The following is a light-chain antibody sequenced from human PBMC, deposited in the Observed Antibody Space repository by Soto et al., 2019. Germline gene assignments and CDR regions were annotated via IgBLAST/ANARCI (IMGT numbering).Light chain of an antibody. CDR3: QQSYSTPRT. V-gene: IGKV1-39*01. CDR2: AAS. Sequence: DIQMTQSPSSLSASVGDRVTSTCRARQSLSSYFNWYQQKPGKATKLLSYAASSWQSGVPCRVSGSGSGTDFTLTSSSLQPEDFATYYCQQSYSTPRTIGQGTKVDI. J-gene: IGKJ1*01. CDR1: QSLSSY.